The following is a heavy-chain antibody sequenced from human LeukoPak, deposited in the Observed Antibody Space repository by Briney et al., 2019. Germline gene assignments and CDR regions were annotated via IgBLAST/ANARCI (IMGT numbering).Heavy chain of an antibody. D-gene: IGHD5-12*01. V-gene: IGHV1-2*02. Sequence: ASVKVSCKASGYTFTGYYMHWVRQAPGQGLEWMGWINPNSGDTNYAQKFQGRVNMTRDTSISTAYMELSRLRSDDTAVYYCASDLVQRQRIVATITAYYSGMDVWGQGTTVTVSS. CDR2: INPNSGDT. CDR1: GYTFTGYY. CDR3: ASDLVQRQRIVATITAYYSGMDV. J-gene: IGHJ6*02.